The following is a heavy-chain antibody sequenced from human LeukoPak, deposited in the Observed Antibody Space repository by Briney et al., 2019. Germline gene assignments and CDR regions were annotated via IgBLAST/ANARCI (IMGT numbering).Heavy chain of an antibody. CDR2: IFYSGST. D-gene: IGHD4-17*01. J-gene: IGHJ3*02. CDR3: ARSTTVTTRDAFDI. V-gene: IGHV4-39*01. Sequence: SETLSLTCTVSSGSISTSNYYWGWVRQPPGKALEWIGNIFYSGSTYYNPSLKSRVTISVDTSKNQFSLKLSSVTAADTAVYYCARSTTVTTRDAFDIWGQGTMVTVSS. CDR1: SGSISTSNYY.